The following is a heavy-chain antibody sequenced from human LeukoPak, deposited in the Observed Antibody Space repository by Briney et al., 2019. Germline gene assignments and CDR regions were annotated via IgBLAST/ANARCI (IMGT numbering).Heavy chain of an antibody. D-gene: IGHD4-11*01. CDR1: GFTFSSYS. CDR3: ARDGDDYSNYGTDY. J-gene: IGHJ4*02. CDR2: IKQDGSEK. V-gene: IGHV3-7*01. Sequence: QPGGSLRLSCAASGFTFSSYSMSWVRQAPGKGLEWVANIKQDGSEKYYVDSVKGRFTISRDNAKNSLYLQMNSLRAEDTAVYYCARDGDDYSNYGTDYWGQGTLVTVSS.